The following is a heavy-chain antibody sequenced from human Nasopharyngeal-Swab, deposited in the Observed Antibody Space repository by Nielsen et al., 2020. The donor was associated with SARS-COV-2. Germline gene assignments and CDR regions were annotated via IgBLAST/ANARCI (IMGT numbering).Heavy chain of an antibody. Sequence: GESLKISCAASGFTFSSYWMSWVRQAPGKGLEWVANIKQDGSEKYYVDSVKGRFTISRDNAKNSPYLQMNSLRAEDTAVYYCARDGGSYNDYWGQGTLVTVSS. CDR2: IKQDGSEK. CDR3: ARDGGSYNDY. J-gene: IGHJ4*02. V-gene: IGHV3-7*01. D-gene: IGHD1-26*01. CDR1: GFTFSSYW.